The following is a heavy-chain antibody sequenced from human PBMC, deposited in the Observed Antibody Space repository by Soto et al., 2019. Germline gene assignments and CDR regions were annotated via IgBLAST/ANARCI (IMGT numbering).Heavy chain of an antibody. V-gene: IGHV3-30*18. CDR3: AKEDVWYGTDLDY. D-gene: IGHD6-13*01. Sequence: QVQLVESGGGVVQPGRSLRLSCAASGFTFSSYDMHWVRQAPGKGLEWVAVISYAGSNKYYADSVKGRFTISRDNSKNPLYLQMNSLRTEDTAVYYCAKEDVWYGTDLDYWGQGTLVTVSS. CDR1: GFTFSSYD. CDR2: ISYAGSNK. J-gene: IGHJ4*02.